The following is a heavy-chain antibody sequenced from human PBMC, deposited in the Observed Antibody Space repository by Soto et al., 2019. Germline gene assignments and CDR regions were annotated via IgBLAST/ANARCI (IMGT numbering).Heavy chain of an antibody. CDR3: ASERASRYASRHFDN. V-gene: IGHV4-4*07. CDR1: GGSMFSYY. Sequence: PSETLSLTCTVSGGSMFSYYWSWIRQPAGKGLEWISRIYGSGGTNYNPSLKSRVTMSLDTSKNKFSLRLTSVTAADTAVYYCASERASRYASRHFDNGGPGTLVPVSS. CDR2: IYGSGGT. J-gene: IGHJ4*02. D-gene: IGHD3-16*01.